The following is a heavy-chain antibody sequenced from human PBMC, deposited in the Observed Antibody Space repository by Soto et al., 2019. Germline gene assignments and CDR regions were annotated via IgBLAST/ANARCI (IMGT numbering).Heavy chain of an antibody. CDR1: GYTFTGYY. V-gene: IGHV1-2*06. CDR2: INPNSGDT. D-gene: IGHD2-2*01. CDR3: ARVPCITTTCSPLNWFDP. J-gene: IGHJ5*02. Sequence: QVQLVQSGAEVKEPGASVKVSCKASGYTFTGYYIHWVRQAPGQGLEWMGRINPNSGDTNSAQKFQGRVTMTRDTSISTAYMELSRLRSDDTAVYYCARVPCITTTCSPLNWFDPWGQGTLVTVSS.